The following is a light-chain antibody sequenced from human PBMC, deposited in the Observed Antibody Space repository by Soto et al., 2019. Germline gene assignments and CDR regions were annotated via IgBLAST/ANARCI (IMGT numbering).Light chain of an antibody. CDR1: QIFGSSN. Sequence: EIVWTQAPVTLSVSPGERATLSCRASQIFGSSNLAWYQQKPGEAPRLLIYDASNRATGIPARFSGSGSGTDFTLTISSLEPEDFAVYHCQQRSNWITFGQGTRLEIK. V-gene: IGKV3D-20*02. CDR2: DAS. CDR3: QQRSNWIT. J-gene: IGKJ5*01.